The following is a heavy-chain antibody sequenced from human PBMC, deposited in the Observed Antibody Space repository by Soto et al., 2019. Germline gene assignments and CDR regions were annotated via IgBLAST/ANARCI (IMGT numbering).Heavy chain of an antibody. J-gene: IGHJ4*02. D-gene: IGHD6-6*01. CDR3: AREATIAARLDS. CDR1: GGSISSGVYY. CDR2: IYYSGST. V-gene: IGHV4-30-4*01. Sequence: QVQLQESGPGLVKPSQTLSLTCTVSGGSISSGVYYWSWLRQPPGKGLEWIGYIYYSGSTYYNPSLKSRVTISVDTSKNQFSLKLSSVTAADTAVYYCAREATIAARLDSWGQGTLVTVSS.